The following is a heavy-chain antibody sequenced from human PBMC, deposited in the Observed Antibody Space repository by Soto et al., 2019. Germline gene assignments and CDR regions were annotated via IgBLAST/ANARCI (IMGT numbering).Heavy chain of an antibody. CDR3: ARDRLFVLVPAPIGYYSFRKAV. Sequence: SETLSLTCTVSGGSVSSGSYYWSWIRQPPGKGLEWIGYIYYSGSTNYNPSLKSRVTISVDTSKNQFSLKLSSVTAADTAVYYCARDRLFVLVPAPIGYYSFRKAVWGQGPTVT. CDR1: GGSVSSGSYY. V-gene: IGHV4-61*01. J-gene: IGHJ6*02. CDR2: IYYSGST. D-gene: IGHD2-2*01.